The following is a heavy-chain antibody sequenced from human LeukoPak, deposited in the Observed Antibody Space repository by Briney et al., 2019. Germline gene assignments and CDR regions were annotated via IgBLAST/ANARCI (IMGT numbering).Heavy chain of an antibody. D-gene: IGHD1-26*01. V-gene: IGHV5-51*01. CDR3: ARQQVGATIPLDY. Sequence: GESLKISCKGSGYSFTTYWIAWVRQMPGKGLEWMGIIYPGDSDARYSPSFQGQVTFSADKSISTAYLQWSSLKASDTAMYYCARQQVGATIPLDYWGPGTLVTVSS. CDR2: IYPGDSDA. CDR1: GYSFTTYW. J-gene: IGHJ4*02.